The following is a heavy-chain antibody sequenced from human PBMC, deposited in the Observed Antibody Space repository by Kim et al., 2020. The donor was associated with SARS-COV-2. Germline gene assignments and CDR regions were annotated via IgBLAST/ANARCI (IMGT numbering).Heavy chain of an antibody. CDR2: IDGSDGTT. CDR1: GFTFTGYA. J-gene: IGHJ4*02. D-gene: IGHD2-21*01. V-gene: IGHV3-23*01. CDR3: MKGGWGLIWDH. Sequence: GGSLRLSCTTSGFTFTGYAMSWVRQAPGKGLGWVSSIDGSDGTTYFVDSVKGRFTISRDNSKNTLYLQMSTLRADDTAVYYCMKGGWGLIWDHWGQGTLLNVAS.